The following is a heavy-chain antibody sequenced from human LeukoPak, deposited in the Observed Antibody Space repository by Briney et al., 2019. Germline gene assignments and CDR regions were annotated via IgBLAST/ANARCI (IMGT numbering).Heavy chain of an antibody. D-gene: IGHD3-10*01. CDR2: IYYSGST. CDR3: ARGVRWFGELSDWFDP. V-gene: IGHV4-59*01. J-gene: IGHJ5*02. CDR1: GGSISSYY. Sequence: PSETLSLTCTVSGGSISSYYWSWIRQPPGKGLEWIGYIYYSGSTNYNPSLKSRVTTSVDTSKNQFSLKLSSVTAADTAVYYCARGVRWFGELSDWFDPWGQGTLVTVSS.